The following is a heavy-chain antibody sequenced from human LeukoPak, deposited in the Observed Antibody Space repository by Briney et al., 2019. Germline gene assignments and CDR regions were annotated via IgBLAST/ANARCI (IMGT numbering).Heavy chain of an antibody. CDR2: IYYSGST. V-gene: IGHV4-59*01. D-gene: IGHD6-13*01. J-gene: IGHJ4*02. CDR3: ARSVRSSSWSLDY. Sequence: SETLSLTCTVSGGSISSYYWSWIRQPPGKGLEWIGYIYYSGSTNYNPSLKSRVTISVDTSKNQFSLKLSSVTAADTAVYYCARSVRSSSWSLDYWGQGTLVTVSS. CDR1: GGSISSYY.